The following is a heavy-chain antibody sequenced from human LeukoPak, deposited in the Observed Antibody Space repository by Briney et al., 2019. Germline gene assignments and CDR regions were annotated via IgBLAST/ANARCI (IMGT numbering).Heavy chain of an antibody. D-gene: IGHD4-17*01. CDR2: ISSSGSTI. CDR1: GFTFSSYE. V-gene: IGHV3-48*03. Sequence: PGGSLRLSCAASGFTFSSYEMNWVRQAPGKGLEWVSYISSSGSTIDYADSVKGRFTISRDNAKNSLYLQMNSLRAEDTAVYYCARMNDYGDYGRDDYWGQGTLVTVSS. CDR3: ARMNDYGDYGRDDY. J-gene: IGHJ4*02.